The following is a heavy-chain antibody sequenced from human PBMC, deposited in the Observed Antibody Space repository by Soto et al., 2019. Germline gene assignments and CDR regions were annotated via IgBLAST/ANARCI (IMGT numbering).Heavy chain of an antibody. CDR1: GGSISSGGYY. V-gene: IGHV4-31*03. CDR3: ARTPWDGYTGYYFDY. D-gene: IGHD5-18*01. CDR2: TSYSGST. Sequence: SETLSLTCTVSGGSISSGGYYWSWIRQHPGTGLEWIGHTSYSGSTYYNTSLKSRVTISVDTSRNQFSLIVNSVTAADTAVYSCARTPWDGYTGYYFDYWGQGTLATVSS. J-gene: IGHJ4*02.